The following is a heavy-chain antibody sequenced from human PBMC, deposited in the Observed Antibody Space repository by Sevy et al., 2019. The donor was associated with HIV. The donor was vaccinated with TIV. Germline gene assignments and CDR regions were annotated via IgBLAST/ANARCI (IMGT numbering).Heavy chain of an antibody. CDR1: GFSFSHYW. Sequence: GGSLRLSCAASGFSFSHYWMHWVRQAPGKGLEWVANIKQDESEKNYVASVKGRFTISRDNTNNSVYLQMNSLIPEDTAIYYGARGNSGSFDYWGQGTLVTVSS. CDR2: IKQDESEK. CDR3: ARGNSGSFDY. J-gene: IGHJ4*02. D-gene: IGHD3-22*01. V-gene: IGHV3-7*04.